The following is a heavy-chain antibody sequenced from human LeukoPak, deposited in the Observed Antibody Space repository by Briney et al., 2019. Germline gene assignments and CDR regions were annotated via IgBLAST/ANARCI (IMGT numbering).Heavy chain of an antibody. Sequence: PGGSLRLSCGASGFTFSSYAMNWVRQAPGRGLEWVSAINSNGGSTYYADSVKGRFTSSRDNSKNMLYLQMSSLRAEDTAVYYCAKARGRVVVPAAHDYWGQGTLVTVSS. CDR2: INSNGGST. J-gene: IGHJ4*02. CDR3: AKARGRVVVPAAHDY. CDR1: GFTFSSYA. D-gene: IGHD2-2*01. V-gene: IGHV3-23*01.